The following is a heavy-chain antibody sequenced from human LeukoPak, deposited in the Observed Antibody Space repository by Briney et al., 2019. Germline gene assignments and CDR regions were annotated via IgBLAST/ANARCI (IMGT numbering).Heavy chain of an antibody. D-gene: IGHD1-26*01. V-gene: IGHV7-4-1*02. CDR3: ARDSISGYYSSYYMDV. CDR1: GYTFTSYA. CDR2: INTNTGNP. J-gene: IGHJ6*03. Sequence: GASVKVSCKASGYTFTSYAMNWVRQAPGQGLEWMGWINTNTGNPTYAQGFTGRFVFSLDTSVSTAYLQISSLKAEDTAVYYCARDSISGYYSSYYMDVWDKGTTVTVSS.